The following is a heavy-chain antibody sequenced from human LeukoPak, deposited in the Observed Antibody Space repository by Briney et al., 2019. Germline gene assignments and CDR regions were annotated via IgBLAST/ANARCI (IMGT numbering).Heavy chain of an antibody. V-gene: IGHV3-23*01. CDR2: ISGSGGST. CDR1: GFTFSSYA. CDR3: ARAHYSGDYFDY. Sequence: PGGSLRLSCAASGFTFSSYAMSWVRQAPGKGLEWVSAISGSGGSTYYADSVKGRFTISRDNSKNTLYLQMNSLRAEDTAVYYCARAHYSGDYFDYWGQGTLVTVSS. D-gene: IGHD5-18*01. J-gene: IGHJ4*02.